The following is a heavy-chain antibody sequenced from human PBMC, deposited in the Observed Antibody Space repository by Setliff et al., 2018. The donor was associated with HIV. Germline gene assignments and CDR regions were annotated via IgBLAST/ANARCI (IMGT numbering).Heavy chain of an antibody. CDR1: GGSISSYY. D-gene: IGHD3-3*01. CDR2: IYYSGST. Sequence: SETLSLTCTVSGGSISSYYWSWIRQPPGKGLEWFGYIYYSGSTNYNPSLKSRVTISVDTSKNQFSLKLSSVIAADTAVYYCARIFGDQGYYYGMDVWGQGTTVTVSS. CDR3: ARIFGDQGYYYGMDV. J-gene: IGHJ6*02. V-gene: IGHV4-59*01.